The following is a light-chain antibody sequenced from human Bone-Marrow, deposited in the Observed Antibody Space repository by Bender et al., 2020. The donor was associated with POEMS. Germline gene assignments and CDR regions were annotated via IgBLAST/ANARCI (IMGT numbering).Light chain of an antibody. CDR3: YSYTVRTNWV. J-gene: IGLJ3*02. V-gene: IGLV2-8*01. CDR1: SSDIGTYDH. Sequence: QSALTQPPSASGSPGQSVTVSCSGTSSDIGTYDHVSWYQQHPGKAPKLIIYEVTKRPSGVSSRFSGSKSGNTASLTISGLQAEDEADYYCYSYTVRTNWVFGGGTKVTVL. CDR2: EVT.